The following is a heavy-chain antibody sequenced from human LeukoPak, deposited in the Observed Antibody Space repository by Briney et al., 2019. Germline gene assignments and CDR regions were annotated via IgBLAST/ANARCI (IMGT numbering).Heavy chain of an antibody. D-gene: IGHD5-24*01. CDR1: GYTFTSYG. J-gene: IGHJ5*02. CDR2: ISAYNGNT. Sequence: ASVRVSCKASGYTFTSYGISWVRQAPGQGLEWMGWISAYNGNTNYAQKLQGRVTMTTDTSTSTAYMELRSLRSDDTAVYYCARAWLGLTGDGYTADNWFDPWGQGTLVTVSS. V-gene: IGHV1-18*01. CDR3: ARAWLGLTGDGYTADNWFDP.